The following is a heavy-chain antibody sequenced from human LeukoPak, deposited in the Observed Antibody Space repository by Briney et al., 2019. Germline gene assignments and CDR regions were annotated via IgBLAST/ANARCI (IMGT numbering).Heavy chain of an antibody. CDR3: ARHVVGAAAGRLAYYYMDV. CDR1: GGSVSDYY. D-gene: IGHD6-13*01. J-gene: IGHJ6*03. V-gene: IGHV4-59*02. Sequence: SETLSLTCTISGGSVSDYYWSWIRQSPGKGLEWIGYIYHTGSTSYSPSLKSRVTISADTSQNQFSLKLSSVTAADTAVYYCARHVVGAAAGRLAYYYMDVWGKGTTVTISS. CDR2: IYHTGST.